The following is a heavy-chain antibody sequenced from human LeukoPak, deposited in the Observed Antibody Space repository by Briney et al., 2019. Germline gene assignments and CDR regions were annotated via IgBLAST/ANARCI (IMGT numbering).Heavy chain of an antibody. J-gene: IGHJ4*02. CDR3: AREGSMTARPFVSIDY. V-gene: IGHV4-4*07. CDR1: GGSISSYY. Sequence: SETLSLTCTVSGGSISSYYWSWVRQPAGKGLEWIGRIHTSGSTDYNPSLESRVTMSVDTSKNQFSLKLSSVTAADTAVYYCAREGSMTARPFVSIDYWGQGTLVTVSS. D-gene: IGHD6-6*01. CDR2: IHTSGST.